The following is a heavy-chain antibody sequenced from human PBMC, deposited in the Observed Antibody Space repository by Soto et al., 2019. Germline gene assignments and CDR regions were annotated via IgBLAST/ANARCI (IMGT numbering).Heavy chain of an antibody. V-gene: IGHV4-30-4*01. J-gene: IGHJ5*02. Sequence: QVQLQESCPGLVKPSQTLSLTCTVSGGSISSGDYYWSWIRQPPGKGLEWIGYIYYSGSTHYNPSLKSRVTISVDTSKNQFSLKLSSVTAADTAVYYCARERPDGARLDPWGQGTLVTVSS. CDR2: IYYSGST. CDR3: ARERPDGARLDP. CDR1: GGSISSGDYY. D-gene: IGHD6-6*01.